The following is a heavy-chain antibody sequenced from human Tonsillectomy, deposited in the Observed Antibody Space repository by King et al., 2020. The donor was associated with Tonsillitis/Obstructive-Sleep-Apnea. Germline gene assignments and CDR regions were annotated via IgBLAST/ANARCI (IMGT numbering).Heavy chain of an antibody. D-gene: IGHD6-19*01. J-gene: IGHJ3*02. Sequence: QLVQSGAEVKKPGESLKISCKGSGYSFTRYWIGWVRQMPGKGLEWMGFIYPGDSDTRYSPSFQGKVTISADKSISTAYLQWSSLNASDIAMYYCARTVAGDRYAFDIWGQGTMVTVSS. CDR2: IYPGDSDT. CDR1: GYSFTRYW. CDR3: ARTVAGDRYAFDI. V-gene: IGHV5-51*01.